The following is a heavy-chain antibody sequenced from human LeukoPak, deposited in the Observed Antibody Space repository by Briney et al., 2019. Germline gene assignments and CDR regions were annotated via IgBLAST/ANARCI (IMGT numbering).Heavy chain of an antibody. Sequence: SETLSLTCTVSGGSISGSSYYWGWIRQPPGKGLEWIGSIYYSGSTYYNPSLKSRVTMSVDTSKNQFSLKLSPVTAADTAIYYCAREDPSGYYNRPIDYWGQGTLVTVSS. V-gene: IGHV4-39*07. CDR2: IYYSGST. CDR1: GGSISGSSYY. D-gene: IGHD3-22*01. CDR3: AREDPSGYYNRPIDY. J-gene: IGHJ4*02.